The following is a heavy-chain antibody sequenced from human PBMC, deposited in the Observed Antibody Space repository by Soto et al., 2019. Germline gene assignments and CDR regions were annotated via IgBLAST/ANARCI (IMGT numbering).Heavy chain of an antibody. CDR3: ARDARAGQWLGIGGAYYYYGMDV. D-gene: IGHD6-19*01. J-gene: IGHJ6*02. V-gene: IGHV4-59*01. CDR2: IYYSGST. Sequence: KTSETLSLTCTVSGGSISSYYWSWIRQPPGKGLEWIGYIYYSGSTNYNPSLKSRVTISVDTSKNQFSLKLSSVTAADTAVYYCARDARAGQWLGIGGAYYYYGMDVWGQGTTVTVSS. CDR1: GGSISSYY.